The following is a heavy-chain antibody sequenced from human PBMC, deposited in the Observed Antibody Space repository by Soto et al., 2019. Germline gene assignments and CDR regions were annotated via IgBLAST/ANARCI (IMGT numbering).Heavy chain of an antibody. CDR1: GFTFSGYA. D-gene: IGHD5-12*01. Sequence: GGSLRLSCAASGFTFSGYAMSWVRQAPGKGPEWVSAISGSGGSTYYADSVKGRFTISRDNSKNTLYLQMNSLRAEDTAVYYCAKDPDIVATISSYFDYWGQGTLVTVSS. J-gene: IGHJ4*02. CDR2: ISGSGGST. CDR3: AKDPDIVATISSYFDY. V-gene: IGHV3-23*01.